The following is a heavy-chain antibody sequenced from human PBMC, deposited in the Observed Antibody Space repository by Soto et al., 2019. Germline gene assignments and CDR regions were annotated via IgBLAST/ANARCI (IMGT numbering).Heavy chain of an antibody. V-gene: IGHV4-39*01. CDR2: IYYSGST. D-gene: IGHD6-13*01. J-gene: IGHJ6*03. Sequence: SETLSLTCTVSGGSISSSSYYWGWIRQPPGKGLEWIGSIYYSGSTNYNPSLKNRVTISVDTSKNQFSLKLSSVTAADTAVYYCARLVGSSWPKKHVYYYYYMDVWGKGTTVTVSS. CDR3: ARLVGSSWPKKHVYYYYYMDV. CDR1: GGSISSSSYY.